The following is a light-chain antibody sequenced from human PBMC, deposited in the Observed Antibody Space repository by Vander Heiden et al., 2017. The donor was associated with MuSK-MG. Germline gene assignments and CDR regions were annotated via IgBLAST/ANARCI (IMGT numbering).Light chain of an antibody. J-gene: IGKJ1*01. CDR2: DAS. V-gene: IGKV3-11*01. Sequence: DIVLTQSPATLSLSPGDRATLSCRASQSVSSYLAWYQQKPGQAPRLLIYDASNRATGIPAMCRGSGSGEYFTLTISILDPEDVAVYYCQQRSNWPGTFGQGTKVDIK. CDR3: QQRSNWPGT. CDR1: QSVSSY.